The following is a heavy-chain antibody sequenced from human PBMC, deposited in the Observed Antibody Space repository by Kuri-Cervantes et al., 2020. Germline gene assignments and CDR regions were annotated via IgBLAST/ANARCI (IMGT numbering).Heavy chain of an antibody. CDR2: ISWNTASI. V-gene: IGHV3-9*01. J-gene: IGHJ3*02. Sequence: GGSLRLSCAGSGFAFDGYAMDWVRQAPGKGLEWVSGISWNTASIGYADAVKGRFTISRDNAKNTLYLQMNSLRAEDTAVYYCARCPWFGERAFDIWGQGTMVTVSS. CDR1: GFAFDGYA. CDR3: ARCPWFGERAFDI. D-gene: IGHD3-10*01.